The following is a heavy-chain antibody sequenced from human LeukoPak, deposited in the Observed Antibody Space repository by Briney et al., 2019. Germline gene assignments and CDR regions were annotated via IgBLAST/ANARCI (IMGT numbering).Heavy chain of an antibody. CDR3: AKDGYDILTGYYAPGGS. CDR1: GFTFSSYG. J-gene: IGHJ5*02. V-gene: IGHV3-30*18. CDR2: ISYDGSNK. D-gene: IGHD3-9*01. Sequence: PGGSLRLSCAASGFTFSSYGMHWVRQAPGKGLEWVAVISYDGSNKYYADSVKGRFTISRDNSKNTLYLQMNSLRAEDTAVYYCAKDGYDILTGYYAPGGSWGQGTLVTVSS.